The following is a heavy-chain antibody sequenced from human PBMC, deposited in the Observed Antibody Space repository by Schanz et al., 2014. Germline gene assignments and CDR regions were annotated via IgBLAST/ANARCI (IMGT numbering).Heavy chain of an antibody. Sequence: VQLVESGGGLVQPGGSLRLSCAASGYTFSSHAMSWVRQAPGKGLEWVANIKHDGSEKYYVDSVKGRFTTSRDNSKNTMYLQMNSLRAEDTAVYYCVKDLQRELLRDDHYYGMDVWGQGTTVTVSS. CDR2: IKHDGSEK. D-gene: IGHD1-26*01. CDR1: GYTFSSHA. CDR3: VKDLQRELLRDDHYYGMDV. V-gene: IGHV3-7*01. J-gene: IGHJ6*02.